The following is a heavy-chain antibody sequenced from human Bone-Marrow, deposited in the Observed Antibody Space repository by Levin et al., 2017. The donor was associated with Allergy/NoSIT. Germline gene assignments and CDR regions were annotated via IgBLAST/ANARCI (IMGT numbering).Heavy chain of an antibody. CDR3: ARGLQGWDIVVVVAARGDAFDI. Sequence: RSSETLSLTCAVYGGSFSGYYWSWIRQPPGKGLEWIGEINHSGSTNYNPSLKSRVTISVDTSKNQFSLKLSSVTAADTAVYYCARGLQGWDIVVVVAARGDAFDIWGQGTMVTVSS. CDR2: INHSGST. CDR1: GGSFSGYY. V-gene: IGHV4-34*01. J-gene: IGHJ3*02. D-gene: IGHD2-15*01.